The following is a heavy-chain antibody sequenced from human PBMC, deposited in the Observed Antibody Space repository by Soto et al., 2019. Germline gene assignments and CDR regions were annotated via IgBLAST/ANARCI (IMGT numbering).Heavy chain of an antibody. CDR1: GFTFSSYA. V-gene: IGHV3-23*01. CDR2: ISGSGGST. CDR3: AKALPHYYILTGYYNWAPFDY. D-gene: IGHD3-9*01. J-gene: IGHJ4*02. Sequence: GGSLRLSCAASGFTFSSYAMSWVRQAPGKGLEWVSAISGSGGSTYYADSVKGRFTISRDNSKNTLYLQMNSLRAEDTAVYYCAKALPHYYILTGYYNWAPFDYWGQGSLVTVPQ.